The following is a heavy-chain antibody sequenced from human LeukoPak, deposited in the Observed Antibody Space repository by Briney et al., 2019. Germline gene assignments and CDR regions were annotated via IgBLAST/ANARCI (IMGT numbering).Heavy chain of an antibody. Sequence: SSETLSLTCTVGGGSLSGHYWGWIRQPPGKGLELVGHIYYTGTTFYNPSLNSRITITLDTSRNQFSLRLTSVIAADTAVYYCAREGRYFDWSEDYYGMDVWGQGTTVTVSS. J-gene: IGHJ6*02. V-gene: IGHV4-59*11. CDR1: GGSLSGHY. CDR2: IYYTGTT. CDR3: AREGRYFDWSEDYYGMDV. D-gene: IGHD3-9*01.